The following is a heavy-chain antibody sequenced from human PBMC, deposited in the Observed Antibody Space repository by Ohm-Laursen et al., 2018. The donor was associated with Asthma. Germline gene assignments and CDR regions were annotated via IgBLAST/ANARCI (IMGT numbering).Heavy chain of an antibody. V-gene: IGHV3-30*03. CDR2: ITYDGNKK. D-gene: IGHD3-3*01. CDR1: GYTFSRYS. Sequence: SLRLSCTASGYTFSRYSIHWIRQAPGKGLGWLAVITYDGNKKTYADSVKGRITISRDNSQNMLYLQMNSLRPEDTAVYYCARDVMEWYLPAFDFWGQGTLVTVSS. CDR3: ARDVMEWYLPAFDF. J-gene: IGHJ4*02.